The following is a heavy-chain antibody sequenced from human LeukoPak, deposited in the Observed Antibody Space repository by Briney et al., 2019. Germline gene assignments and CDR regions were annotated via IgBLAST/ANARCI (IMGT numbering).Heavy chain of an antibody. J-gene: IGHJ4*02. D-gene: IGHD2-8*02. CDR3: ARVFYCSGGICCLNY. Sequence: GASVKVSCKASGYTFTGYYIQWVRQAPGQGLEWMGWINPNSGGTSYAQKFQGRVTMTRDTSITTAYTELSSLRFDDTAVYYCARVFYCSGGICCLNYWGQGTLVTVSS. V-gene: IGHV1-2*02. CDR1: GYTFTGYY. CDR2: INPNSGGT.